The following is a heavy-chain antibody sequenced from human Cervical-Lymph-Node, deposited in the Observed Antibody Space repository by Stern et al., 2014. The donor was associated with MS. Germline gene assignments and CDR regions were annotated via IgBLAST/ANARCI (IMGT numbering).Heavy chain of an antibody. CDR2: IYYSGST. CDR3: ARDKGMFFL. V-gene: IGHV4-59*01. J-gene: IGHJ4*01. D-gene: IGHD2/OR15-2a*01. CDR1: GGAITNYS. Sequence: QLQDSGPGLAKPSETLYLTCTVSGGAITNYSWPRIRQPPGKVLEWIGYIYYSGSTNYNPSLKSRVTISVDTSKNQFSLKLSSVTAADTAVYYCARDKGMFFLWGQGTLVTVSS.